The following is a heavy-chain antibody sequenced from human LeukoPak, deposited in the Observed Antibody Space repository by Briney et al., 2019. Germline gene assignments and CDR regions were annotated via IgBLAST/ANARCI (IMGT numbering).Heavy chain of an antibody. J-gene: IGHJ4*02. V-gene: IGHV3-30*02. CDR1: GFTFSSYG. Sequence: GGSLRLSCAASGFTFSSYGMHWVRQAPGKGLDWVAFILYDGSNRYYADSVKGRFTISRDNSKNTLYLQMNSLRAEDTAVYYCAKGGSGWSSHDYWGQGTLVTVSS. D-gene: IGHD6-19*01. CDR2: ILYDGSNR. CDR3: AKGGSGWSSHDY.